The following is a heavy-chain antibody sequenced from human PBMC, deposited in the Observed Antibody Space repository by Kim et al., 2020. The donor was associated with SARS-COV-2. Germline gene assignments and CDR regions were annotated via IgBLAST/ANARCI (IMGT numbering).Heavy chain of an antibody. CDR2: ISYDGNNK. V-gene: IGHV3-30*18. CDR3: ANDRNSGHDIRYYYGMDV. D-gene: IGHD5-12*01. CDR1: GFTFSSFG. Sequence: GGSRRLSCAASGFTFSSFGMHWVRQAPGKGLEWVAVISYDGNNKYYADSVEGRVTISRDNSKNTLYLQMNSLRAENTAVYYCANDRNSGHDIRYYYGMDVWGQGTTVTVSS. J-gene: IGHJ6*02.